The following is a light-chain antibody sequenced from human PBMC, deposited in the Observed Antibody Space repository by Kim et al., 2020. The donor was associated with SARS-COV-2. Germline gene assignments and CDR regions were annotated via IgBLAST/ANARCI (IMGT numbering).Light chain of an antibody. J-gene: IGLJ3*02. CDR2: GNS. CDR3: QSYDSSLSGWV. Sequence: RVTISYTRRSSKIGAGYDIHWYQQRPGTAPKLNLYGNSNRPSGVPDRFSGSKSGSSASLAITGLQDEDEADYYCQSYDSSLSGWVFGEGTQLTVL. CDR1: SSKIGAGYD. V-gene: IGLV1-40*01.